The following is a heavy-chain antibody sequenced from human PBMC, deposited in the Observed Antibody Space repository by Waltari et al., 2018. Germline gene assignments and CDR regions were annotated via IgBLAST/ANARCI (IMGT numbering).Heavy chain of an antibody. CDR2: IYYTGTT. CDR3: ARGYYDFWDGYPYYYDY. V-gene: IGHV4-59*01. J-gene: IGHJ4*02. Sequence: QVRLQESGLGLVKPSETLSLTCTVSGGSTSSYYWTWIRQPPGKGLEWIGYIYYTGTTYYNPSLKSRVTMSLDTSKNQFSLRLTSVTAADTAIYYCARGYYDFWDGYPYYYDYWGQGILVTVSS. D-gene: IGHD3-3*01. CDR1: GGSTSSYY.